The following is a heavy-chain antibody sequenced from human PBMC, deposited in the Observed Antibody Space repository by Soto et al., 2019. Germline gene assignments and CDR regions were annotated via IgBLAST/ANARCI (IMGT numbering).Heavy chain of an antibody. Sequence: HITLTESGPTLVKPTQTLTLTCTYSGFSLRTTGVGVGWVRQPPGKALEWLAIIYWNDDKHYSPSLKSRFTLTSDISKSQVVLTMTNMCPVDTATYYCAHTWGLPFDYWGQGTLVIVSS. V-gene: IGHV2-5*01. J-gene: IGHJ4*02. CDR3: AHTWGLPFDY. D-gene: IGHD3-16*01. CDR1: GFSLRTTGVG. CDR2: IYWNDDK.